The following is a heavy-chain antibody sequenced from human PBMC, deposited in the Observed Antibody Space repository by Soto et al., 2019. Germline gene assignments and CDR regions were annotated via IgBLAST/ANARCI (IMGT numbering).Heavy chain of an antibody. J-gene: IGHJ4*02. V-gene: IGHV3-23*01. CDR1: GLAFSNYA. CDR3: AKGGQLWESFDH. D-gene: IGHD5-18*01. Sequence: PGGSLRLSWAASGLAFSNYAISWVRQATGRGLEWVSTISARGYSAYYGGDVKGRFTTSRDNSKSTLYLQINRLRADDTAVYYCAKGGQLWESFDHWGQGTHVTVS. CDR2: ISARGYSA.